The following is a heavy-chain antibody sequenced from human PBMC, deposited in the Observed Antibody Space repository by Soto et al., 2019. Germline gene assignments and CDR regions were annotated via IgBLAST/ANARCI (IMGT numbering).Heavy chain of an antibody. D-gene: IGHD6-6*01. V-gene: IGHV4-59*01. Sequence: SETLSLTCTVSGGSISSYYWSWIRQPPGKGLEWIGYINYSGSTNYNPSLKSRVTISVDTSKNQFSLKLSSVTAADTAVYYCARGKSIAAPTWFDPWGQGTLVTVSS. CDR3: ARGKSIAAPTWFDP. CDR2: INYSGST. J-gene: IGHJ5*02. CDR1: GGSISSYY.